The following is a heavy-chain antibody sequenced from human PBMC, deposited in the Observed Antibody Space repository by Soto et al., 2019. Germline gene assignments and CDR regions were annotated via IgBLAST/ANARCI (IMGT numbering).Heavy chain of an antibody. D-gene: IGHD2-15*01. CDR3: ARGSAVVVAARNYYGMDV. CDR2: IYYSGST. J-gene: IGHJ6*02. Sequence: SETLSLTCVVSNYSIKNGYYWGWIRQPPGKGLEWIGSIYYSGSTYYNPSLKSRVTISVDTSKNQFSLKLSSVTAADTAVYYCARGSAVVVAARNYYGMDVWGQGTTVTVSS. CDR1: NYSIKNGYY. V-gene: IGHV4-38-2*01.